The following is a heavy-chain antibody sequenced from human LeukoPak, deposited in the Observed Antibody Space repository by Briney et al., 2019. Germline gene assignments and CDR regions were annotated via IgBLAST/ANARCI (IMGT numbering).Heavy chain of an antibody. Sequence: PSETLSLTCTVSGDSITDFSWNWIRQTAGKGLQWLGQIDSSGNSDYNPSLKSRVAMSVDTSRSQISLRLSSVTAADTAVYFCVRGTYFYDVSGYFGYWGRGTQVTVSS. V-gene: IGHV4-4*07. D-gene: IGHD3-9*01. CDR2: IDSSGNS. CDR1: GDSITDFS. J-gene: IGHJ4*01. CDR3: VRGTYFYDVSGYFGY.